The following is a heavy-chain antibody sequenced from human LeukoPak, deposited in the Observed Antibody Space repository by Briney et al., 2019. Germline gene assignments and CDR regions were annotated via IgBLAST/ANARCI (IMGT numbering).Heavy chain of an antibody. J-gene: IGHJ4*02. CDR1: GGTFSSYA. CDR2: INPSGGST. D-gene: IGHD3-22*01. V-gene: IGHV1-46*01. Sequence: ASVKVSCKASGGTFSSYAISWVRQAPGQGLEWMGIINPSGGSTSYAQKFQGRVTMTRDMSTGTVYMELSSLRSEDTAVYYCARIGYYDSTPPWDYWGQGTLVTVSS. CDR3: ARIGYYDSTPPWDY.